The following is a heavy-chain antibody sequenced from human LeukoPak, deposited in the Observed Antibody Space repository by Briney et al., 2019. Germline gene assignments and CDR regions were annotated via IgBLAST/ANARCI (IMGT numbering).Heavy chain of an antibody. CDR3: ARHEGDGDHFDY. J-gene: IGHJ4*02. CDR1: GGSISRYY. V-gene: IGHV4-59*08. D-gene: IGHD2-21*02. CDR2: IYFSGRT. Sequence: SETLSLTCSVSGGSISRYYWSWIRQPPGKGLEWIGYIYFSGRTNYSPSLQSRVTISVDTSKNQFSLRLNSMTTADTAVYFCARHEGDGDHFDYWGQGTLVTVSS.